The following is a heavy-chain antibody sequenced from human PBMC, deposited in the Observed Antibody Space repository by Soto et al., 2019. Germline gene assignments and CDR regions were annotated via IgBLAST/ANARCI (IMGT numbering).Heavy chain of an antibody. CDR2: IDSRSSPT. CDR1: GFGFSSYS. D-gene: IGHD2-8*01. CDR3: VRDADRVPVGQHMVYGDY. V-gene: IGHV3-48*01. J-gene: IGHJ4*02. Sequence: EVQLVESGGGLVQPGGSLRLSCVASGFGFSSYSMNWVRQAPGKGLEWLSYIDSRSSPTYYADSVKGRFTISRDNAKNSVFLEMNSLRAEDTAVYYCVRDADRVPVGQHMVYGDYWGPGTLVTVSS.